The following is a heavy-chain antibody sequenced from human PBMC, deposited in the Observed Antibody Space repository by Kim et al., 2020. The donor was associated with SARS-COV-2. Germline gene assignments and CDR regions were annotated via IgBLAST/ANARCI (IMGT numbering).Heavy chain of an antibody. Sequence: GGSLRLSCAASGFTFDDYAMHWVRQAPGKGLEWVSGISWNSGSIGYADSVKGRFTISRDNAKNSLYLQMNSLRAEDTALYYCAKDRVGATGFSLDYWGQGTLVTVSS. CDR2: ISWNSGSI. J-gene: IGHJ4*02. V-gene: IGHV3-9*01. CDR1: GFTFDDYA. D-gene: IGHD1-26*01. CDR3: AKDRVGATGFSLDY.